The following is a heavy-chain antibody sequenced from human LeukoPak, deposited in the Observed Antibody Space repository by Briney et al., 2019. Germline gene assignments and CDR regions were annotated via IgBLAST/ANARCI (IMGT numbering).Heavy chain of an antibody. CDR2: ISGSGGST. V-gene: IGHV3-23*01. J-gene: IGHJ4*02. CDR1: GSTFSSYA. D-gene: IGHD3-3*01. CDR3: ARSTIFGVVTMGY. Sequence: GGSLRLSCAASGSTFSSYAMSWVRQAPGKGLEWVSAISGSGGSTYYADSVKGRFTISRDNSKNTLYLQMNSLRAEDTAVYYCARSTIFGVVTMGYWGQGTLVTVSS.